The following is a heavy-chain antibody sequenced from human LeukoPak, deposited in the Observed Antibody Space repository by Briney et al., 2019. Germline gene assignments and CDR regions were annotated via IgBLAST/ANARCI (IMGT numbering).Heavy chain of an antibody. Sequence: RGSLRLSCAASGFTFSSYSMNWVRQAPGKGLEWVSSISSSSSYIYYADSVKGRFTISRDNAKNSLYLQMNSLRAEDTALYYCAKGRTHYYDSSGYCLDYWGQGTLVTVSS. CDR2: ISSSSSYI. CDR3: AKGRTHYYDSSGYCLDY. CDR1: GFTFSSYS. V-gene: IGHV3-21*04. J-gene: IGHJ4*02. D-gene: IGHD3-22*01.